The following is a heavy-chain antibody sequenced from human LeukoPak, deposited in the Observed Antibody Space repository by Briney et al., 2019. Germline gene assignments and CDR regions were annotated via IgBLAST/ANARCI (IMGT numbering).Heavy chain of an antibody. D-gene: IGHD6-19*01. J-gene: IGHJ4*02. Sequence: GRSLRLSCAASGFTFSSYGMHWVRQAPGKGLEWVAVIWYDGSNKYYADSVKGRFTISRDNSKNTLYLQMNSLRAEDTAVYYCAKASRQGAVASPLDYWGQGTLVTVSS. V-gene: IGHV3-33*06. CDR1: GFTFSSYG. CDR2: IWYDGSNK. CDR3: AKASRQGAVASPLDY.